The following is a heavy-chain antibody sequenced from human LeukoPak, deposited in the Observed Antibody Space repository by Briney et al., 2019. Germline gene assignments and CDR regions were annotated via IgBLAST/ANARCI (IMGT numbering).Heavy chain of an antibody. Sequence: GGSLRLSCAASGFTFSSYAMSWVRQAPGKGLEWVSAISGSGGSTYYADSVKGRFTISRDNAKNSLYLQMNSLRAEDTAVYYCARDKFGSSCPYYWGQGTLVTVSS. CDR3: ARDKFGSSCPYY. J-gene: IGHJ4*02. CDR1: GFTFSSYA. D-gene: IGHD6-13*01. V-gene: IGHV3-23*01. CDR2: ISGSGGST.